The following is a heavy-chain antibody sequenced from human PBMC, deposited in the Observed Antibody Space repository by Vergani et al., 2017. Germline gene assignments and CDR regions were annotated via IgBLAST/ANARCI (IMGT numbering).Heavy chain of an antibody. Sequence: EVQLVESGGGLVKPGGSLRLSCAASGFTFSSYSMNWVRQAPGKGLEWVSSISSGSSYIYYADSVKGRFTISRDNAKNTLYLQMNSLRAEDTAVYYCATWNYYGSGSYYQNWYFDLWGRGTLVTVSS. CDR1: GFTFSSYS. J-gene: IGHJ2*01. V-gene: IGHV3-21*01. CDR2: ISSGSSYI. D-gene: IGHD3-10*01. CDR3: ATWNYYGSGSYYQNWYFDL.